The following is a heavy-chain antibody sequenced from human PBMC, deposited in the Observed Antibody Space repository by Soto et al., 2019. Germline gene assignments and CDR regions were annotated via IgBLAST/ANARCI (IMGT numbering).Heavy chain of an antibody. D-gene: IGHD3-3*01. CDR3: AKEPSLYCDFWMGPTTGGGGMDV. J-gene: IGHJ6*02. V-gene: IGHV3-30*18. CDR1: GFTFSSYG. Sequence: QVQLVESGGGVVQPGRSLRLSCAASGFTFSSYGMHWVRQAPGKGLEWVAVISYDGSNKYYADSVKGRFTISRDNSKNTLYLQRNSLRAKATAVYYCAKEPSLYCDFWMGPTTGGGGMDVGGQGTTVTVSS. CDR2: ISYDGSNK.